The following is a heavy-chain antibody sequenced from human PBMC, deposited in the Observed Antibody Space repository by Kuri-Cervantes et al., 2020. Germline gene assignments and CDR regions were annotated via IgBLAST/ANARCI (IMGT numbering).Heavy chain of an antibody. V-gene: IGHV4-59*01. Sequence: SETLSLTCTVSGGSISGYYWSWIRQPPGKGLEWIGYIYYRGNTNYSPSLKSRVTISVDTSKNQFSLKLGSVTAADTAVYYCARGGKSITGSTGYFDYWGQGTLVTVSS. CDR1: GGSISGYY. CDR2: IYYRGNT. D-gene: IGHD1-7*01. J-gene: IGHJ4*02. CDR3: ARGGKSITGSTGYFDY.